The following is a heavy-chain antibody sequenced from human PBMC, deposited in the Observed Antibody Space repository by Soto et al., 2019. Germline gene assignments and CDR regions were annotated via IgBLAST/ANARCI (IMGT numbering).Heavy chain of an antibody. V-gene: IGHV1-58*01. J-gene: IGHJ5*02. CDR3: AADYYDSSGYSGNWFDP. Sequence: SVKVSCKASGFTFTSSAVQWVRQARGQSLEWIGWIIVGSGNTNYAQKFQERVTITRDMSTSTAYMELSSLRSEGTAVYYCAADYYDSSGYSGNWFDPWGQGTLVTVSS. D-gene: IGHD3-22*01. CDR2: IIVGSGNT. CDR1: GFTFTSSA.